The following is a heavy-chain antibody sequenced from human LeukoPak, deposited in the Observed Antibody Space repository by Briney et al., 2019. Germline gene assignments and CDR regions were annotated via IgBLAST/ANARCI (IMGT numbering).Heavy chain of an antibody. Sequence: GASVKVSCKASGYTFTSYGISWVRQAPGQGLEWMGWISAYNGNTNYAQKLQGRVTMTTDTSTSTAYMELRSLRSDDTAVYYCARDPGDIVVVPAANDAFDIWGQGTMVTVSS. D-gene: IGHD2-2*01. CDR1: GYTFTSYG. CDR3: ARDPGDIVVVPAANDAFDI. J-gene: IGHJ3*02. V-gene: IGHV1-18*01. CDR2: ISAYNGNT.